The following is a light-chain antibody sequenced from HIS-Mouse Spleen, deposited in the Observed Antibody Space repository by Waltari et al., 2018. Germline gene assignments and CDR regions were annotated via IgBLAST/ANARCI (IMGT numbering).Light chain of an antibody. V-gene: IGKV3-20*01. J-gene: IGKJ1*01. Sequence: EIVLTQSPGTLSLSPGERATLSRRASQSVSSSYLAWYQQKPGQAPRLLIYGASSRAPGIPDRFSGSGSGTDFTLTISRLEPEDFAVYYCQQYGSSHWTFGQGTKVEIK. CDR1: QSVSSSY. CDR3: QQYGSSHWT. CDR2: GAS.